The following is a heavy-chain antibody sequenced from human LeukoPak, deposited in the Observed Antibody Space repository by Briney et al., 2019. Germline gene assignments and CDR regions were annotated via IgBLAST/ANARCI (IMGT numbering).Heavy chain of an antibody. V-gene: IGHV3-23*01. CDR3: AKDPNPLYDFWSGYK. CDR2: IGGRDDRT. CDR1: GFTFGDHA. D-gene: IGHD3-3*01. J-gene: IGHJ4*02. Sequence: GGSLRLSCTASGFTFGDHAMSWFRQAPGKGLEWVSIIGGRDDRTYYADSVEGRFTISRDNSKNILYLQMNSLRAEDTAVYYCAKDPNPLYDFWSGYKWGQGTLVTVSS.